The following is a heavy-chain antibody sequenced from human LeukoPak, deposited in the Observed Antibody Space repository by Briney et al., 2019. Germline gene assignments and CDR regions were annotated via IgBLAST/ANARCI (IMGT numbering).Heavy chain of an antibody. CDR3: AREVIGYSSGWYSLNNWFDP. CDR1: GFTFSSYS. D-gene: IGHD6-19*01. V-gene: IGHV3-48*01. CDR2: ISSSSSTI. Sequence: GGSLRLSCAASGFTFSSYSMNWVRQAPGKGLEWVSYISSSSSTIYYADSVKGRFTISRDNAKNSLYLQMNSLRAEDTAVCYCAREVIGYSSGWYSLNNWFDPWGQGTLVTVSS. J-gene: IGHJ5*02.